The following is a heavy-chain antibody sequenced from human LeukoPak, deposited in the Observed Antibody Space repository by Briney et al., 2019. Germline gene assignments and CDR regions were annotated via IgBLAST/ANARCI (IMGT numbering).Heavy chain of an antibody. CDR1: GDSLRGGNYL. J-gene: IGHJ6*04. Sequence: PSQTLSLTCSVSGDSLRGGNYLWNWIRQPAGKGLEWIGRTYSSGVTNYKPSLKSRVSISVDTSKNQFSLRLISVTAADTAVYFCARGAPSSGFYMDVWGKGTTVTVSS. CDR2: TYSSGVT. D-gene: IGHD3-22*01. V-gene: IGHV4-61*02. CDR3: ARGAPSSGFYMDV.